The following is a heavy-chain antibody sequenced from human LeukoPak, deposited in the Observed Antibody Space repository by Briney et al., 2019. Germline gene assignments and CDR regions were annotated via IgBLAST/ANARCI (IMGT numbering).Heavy chain of an antibody. CDR3: AKDKYTTQRNFFDY. CDR1: GFSFSDYA. Sequence: GGSLRLSCAASGFSFSDYAMSWVRQAPGKGLEWVSAISGSGGVTYHAESVKGRFTISRDNSKNTLYLQMNSLRAEDTAVYYCAKDKYTTQRNFFDYRGQGAPVTVSS. D-gene: IGHD2-2*02. J-gene: IGHJ4*02. CDR2: ISGSGGVT. V-gene: IGHV3-23*01.